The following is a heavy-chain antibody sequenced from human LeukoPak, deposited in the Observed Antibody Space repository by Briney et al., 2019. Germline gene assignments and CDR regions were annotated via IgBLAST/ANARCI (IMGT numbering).Heavy chain of an antibody. Sequence: GRSLRLSCAASGFTFDDYAMHWVRQAPGKGLEWVSGISWNSGSIGYADSVKGRFTISRDNAKSSLYLQMNSLRAEDTALYYCAKDIGPGYLVRGVITTDYFDYWGQGTLVTVSS. D-gene: IGHD3-10*01. V-gene: IGHV3-9*01. CDR1: GFTFDDYA. J-gene: IGHJ4*02. CDR2: ISWNSGSI. CDR3: AKDIGPGYLVRGVITTDYFDY.